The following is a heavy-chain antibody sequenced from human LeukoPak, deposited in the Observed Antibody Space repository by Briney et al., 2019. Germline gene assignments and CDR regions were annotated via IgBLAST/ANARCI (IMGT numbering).Heavy chain of an antibody. V-gene: IGHV3-74*01. CDR2: INSDGSST. D-gene: IGHD3-3*01. CDR1: GFTFSSYW. Sequence: GGSLRLSCAASGFTFSSYWMHWVRQAPGKGLVWVSRINSDGSSTSYADSVKGRFTISRDNAKNTLYLQMNSLRAGDTAVYYCASERITIFGVANPLDYWGQGTLVTVSS. J-gene: IGHJ4*02. CDR3: ASERITIFGVANPLDY.